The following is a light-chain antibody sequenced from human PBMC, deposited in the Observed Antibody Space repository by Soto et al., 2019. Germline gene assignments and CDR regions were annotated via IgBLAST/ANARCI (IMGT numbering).Light chain of an antibody. CDR3: PQSGSSPPYT. CDR1: QSVSNNY. Sequence: EVVLTQSPGTLSLSPGERATLSCRASQSVSNNYLAWYQQKPGQSPKLLIFGSSDRATGIPDRFSGSGSGTDFILTISSLHPRRFAAYSCPQSGSSPPYTFGQGTNLEIK. J-gene: IGKJ2*01. V-gene: IGKV3-20*01. CDR2: GSS.